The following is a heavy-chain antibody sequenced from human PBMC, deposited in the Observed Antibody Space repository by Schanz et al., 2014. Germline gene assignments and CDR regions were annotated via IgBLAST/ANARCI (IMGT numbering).Heavy chain of an antibody. J-gene: IGHJ6*02. CDR2: ISGSGGST. Sequence: DVQLLESGGGLVRPGGSLRLSCAASGFTFSNYAMSWVRQAPGKGLEWVSAISGSGGSTYYADSVKGRFTISRDNSENTLYLQMNSLRAEDTAVVYCARDSLRGATGGYGMDVWGQGTTVTVSS. V-gene: IGHV3-23*01. D-gene: IGHD2-8*02. CDR1: GFTFSNYA. CDR3: ARDSLRGATGGYGMDV.